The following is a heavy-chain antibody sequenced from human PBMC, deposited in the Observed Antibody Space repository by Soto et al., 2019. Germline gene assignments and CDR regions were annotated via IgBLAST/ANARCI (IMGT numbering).Heavy chain of an antibody. CDR3: AKASGGSYDAFDI. Sequence: GGSLRLSCAASGFTFDDYAMHWVRQAPGKGLEWVSGIRWNSGSIGYADSVKGRFTISRDNARNSLYLQMNSLRAEDTALYYCAKASGGSYDAFDIWGQGTMVTVSS. D-gene: IGHD2-15*01. J-gene: IGHJ3*02. CDR1: GFTFDDYA. CDR2: IRWNSGSI. V-gene: IGHV3-9*01.